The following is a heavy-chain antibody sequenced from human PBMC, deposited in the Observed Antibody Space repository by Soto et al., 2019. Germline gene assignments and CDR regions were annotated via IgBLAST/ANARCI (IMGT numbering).Heavy chain of an antibody. D-gene: IGHD1-26*01. J-gene: IGHJ6*02. Sequence: QVQLVQSGAEEKKPGASVKVSCKASGYTFTSYAMHWVRQAPGQRLEWMGWINAGNGNTKYSQKFQGRVTITRDTSASTAYMELSSLRSEDTAVYYCARVAHYPQPGYYYYGMDVWGQGTTVTVSS. CDR1: GYTFTSYA. CDR2: INAGNGNT. V-gene: IGHV1-3*05. CDR3: ARVAHYPQPGYYYYGMDV.